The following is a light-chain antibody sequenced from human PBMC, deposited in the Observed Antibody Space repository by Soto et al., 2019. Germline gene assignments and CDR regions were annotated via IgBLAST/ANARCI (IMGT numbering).Light chain of an antibody. CDR2: DVS. CDR3: CSYAGSYTWV. V-gene: IGLV2-11*01. CDR1: SSDVGGYNY. J-gene: IGLJ3*02. Sequence: QSALTQPRPVSGSPGQSVTISCTGTSSDVGGYNYVSWYQHHPGKAPKLMIYDVSKRPSGVPDRFSGSKSGNTASLTISGLQAEYEAEYCCCSYAGSYTWVFGGGTKVTVL.